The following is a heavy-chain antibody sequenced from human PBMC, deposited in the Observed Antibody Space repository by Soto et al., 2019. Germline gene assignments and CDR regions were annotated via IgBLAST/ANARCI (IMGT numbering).Heavy chain of an antibody. CDR1: GFTVSSNY. V-gene: IGHV3-53*01. Sequence: GVLRLSCAASGFTVSSNYMSWVRQAPGKGLEWVSAIYSGGSTYYADSVKGRFTISRDNSKNTLYLQMNSLRAEDTAVYYCARSSAGVFGIIIEGSNWLAPWGQGSLVTVSS. D-gene: IGHD3-16*02. J-gene: IGHJ5*02. CDR2: IYSGGST. CDR3: ARSSAGVFGIIIEGSNWLAP.